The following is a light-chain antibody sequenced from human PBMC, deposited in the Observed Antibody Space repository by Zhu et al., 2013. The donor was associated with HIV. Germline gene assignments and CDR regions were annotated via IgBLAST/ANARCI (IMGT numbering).Light chain of an antibody. CDR3: CSYAGRYTEV. V-gene: IGLV2-11*01. CDR1: SSDVGGYNY. J-gene: IGLJ2*01. CDR2: DVS. Sequence: QSALTQPASVSGSPGQSVTISCTGTSSDVGGYNYVSWYQQYPGKAPKVMIYDVSKRPSGVPDRFSGSKSGSTASLTISGLQAEDEADYYCCSYAGRYTEVFGGGTRLTVL.